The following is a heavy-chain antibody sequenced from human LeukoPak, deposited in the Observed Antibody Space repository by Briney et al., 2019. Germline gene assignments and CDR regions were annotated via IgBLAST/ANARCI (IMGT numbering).Heavy chain of an antibody. V-gene: IGHV3-21*01. J-gene: IGHJ4*02. CDR2: ISSSSSYI. Sequence: GGSLRLSCAASGFTFSSYSMNWVRQAPGKGLEWVSSISSSSSYIYYADSVKGRFTISRDNAKNSLYLQMNCLRAEDMAVYYCASLACSGGSCYSYTDYWGQGTLVTVSS. D-gene: IGHD2-15*01. CDR3: ASLACSGGSCYSYTDY. CDR1: GFTFSSYS.